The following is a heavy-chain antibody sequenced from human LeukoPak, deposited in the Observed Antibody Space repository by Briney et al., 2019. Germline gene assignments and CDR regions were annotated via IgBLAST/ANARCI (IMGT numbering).Heavy chain of an antibody. CDR3: AKDLAALGSGSYYIL. Sequence: GGSQRLSCAASGFTFSSYAMSWVRQAPGKGLEWVSAISGSGGSTYYADSVKGRFTISRDNSKNTLYLQMNSLRAEDTAVYYCAKDLAALGSGSYYILWGQGTLVTVSS. D-gene: IGHD3-10*01. V-gene: IGHV3-23*01. CDR2: ISGSGGST. J-gene: IGHJ4*02. CDR1: GFTFSSYA.